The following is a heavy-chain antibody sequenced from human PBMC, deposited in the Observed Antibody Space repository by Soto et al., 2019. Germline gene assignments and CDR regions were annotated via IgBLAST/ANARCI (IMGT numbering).Heavy chain of an antibody. Sequence: KVSCKASGYTFTGYYMHWVRQAPGQGLEWMGWINPNSGGTNYAQKFQGRVTMTRDTSISTAYMELSRLRSDDTAVYYCARDSSIAARLGNYYYYGMDVWGQGTTVTVSS. D-gene: IGHD6-6*01. J-gene: IGHJ6*02. V-gene: IGHV1-2*02. CDR3: ARDSSIAARLGNYYYYGMDV. CDR2: INPNSGGT. CDR1: GYTFTGYY.